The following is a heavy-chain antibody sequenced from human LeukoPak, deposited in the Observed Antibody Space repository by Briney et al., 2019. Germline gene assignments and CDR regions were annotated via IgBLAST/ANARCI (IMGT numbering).Heavy chain of an antibody. CDR3: ARVPMRGWFDP. CDR2: ITDSVST. J-gene: IGHJ5*02. V-gene: IGHV4-34*01. Sequence: PSESLSLTCAVYGGPFSGYYWTWIRQPPGKGLEWVGEITDSVSTNYNPSLKSRVTISVDSSKNQFSLKLSSVTAADTAVYYCARVPMRGWFDPWGQGTLVTVSS. CDR1: GGPFSGYY.